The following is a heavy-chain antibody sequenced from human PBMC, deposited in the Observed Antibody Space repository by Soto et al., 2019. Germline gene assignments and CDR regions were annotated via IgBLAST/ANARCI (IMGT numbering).Heavy chain of an antibody. CDR1: GFSCSSYD. CDR2: VVVSGST. Sequence: AESLTLPCAASGFSCSSYDMSWVRQPPGKGLEWVGTVVVSGSTHYEHSVKGRFTISRDGSKNTLYLQMNSVTAGDTAMYYCAKATATGGGAFDICGQGTMVTVSS. V-gene: IGHV3-23*01. CDR3: AKATATGGGAFDI. J-gene: IGHJ3*02. D-gene: IGHD2-8*02.